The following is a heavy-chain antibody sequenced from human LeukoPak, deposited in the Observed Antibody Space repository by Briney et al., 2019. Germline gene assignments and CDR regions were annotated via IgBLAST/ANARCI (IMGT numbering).Heavy chain of an antibody. V-gene: IGHV4-38-2*02. J-gene: IGHJ4*02. D-gene: IGHD3-22*01. Sequence: SETLSLTCTVSGYSISSGYYWGWIRQPPGKGLEWIGSIYHSGSTYYNPSLKGRVTISVDTSKNQFSLKLSSVTAADTAVYYCAKSHYYDSSGYFDYWGQGTLVTVSS. CDR2: IYHSGST. CDR1: GYSISSGYY. CDR3: AKSHYYDSSGYFDY.